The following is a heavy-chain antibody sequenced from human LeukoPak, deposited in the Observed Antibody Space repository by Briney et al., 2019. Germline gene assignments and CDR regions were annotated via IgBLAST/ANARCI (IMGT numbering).Heavy chain of an antibody. CDR3: ATPLDYYDRSDSHQGGD. V-gene: IGHV3-7*03. CDR1: GFTFSIYA. J-gene: IGHJ4*02. CDR2: IKHDGSEK. D-gene: IGHD3-22*01. Sequence: PGGSLRLSCAASGFTFSIYAMSWVRQAPGKGLEWVANIKHDGSEKNYVDSVKGRFTISRDNAKNSLYLQMNSLRAEDTAVYYCATPLDYYDRSDSHQGGDWGQGTLVTVSS.